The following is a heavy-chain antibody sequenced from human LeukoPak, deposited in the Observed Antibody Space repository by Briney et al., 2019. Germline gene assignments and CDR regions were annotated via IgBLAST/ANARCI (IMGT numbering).Heavy chain of an antibody. D-gene: IGHD3-3*01. J-gene: IGHJ6*02. Sequence: SETLSLTCTVSGGSISSYYWSWIRQPPGKGLEWIGEISHSGSTNYNPSLKSRVTISVDTSKNQFSLKLSSVTAADTAVYYCARLRGYDFWSGYYRTDYYYGMDVWGQGTTVTVSS. CDR3: ARLRGYDFWSGYYRTDYYYGMDV. CDR1: GGSISSYY. V-gene: IGHV4-34*01. CDR2: ISHSGST.